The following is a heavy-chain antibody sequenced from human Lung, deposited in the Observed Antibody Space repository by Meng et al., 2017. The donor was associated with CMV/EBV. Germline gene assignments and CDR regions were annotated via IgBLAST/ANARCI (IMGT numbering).Heavy chain of an antibody. V-gene: IGHV3-30*02. Sequence: GESLKISCAASGFTFNSFGMHWVRQAPDKGLEWVAFVRHDGSNTYYADSVKGRFTVSRDNSKNTFYLQMYSLRAEDTALYFCAKGGDFWSAYQPFDSWGQGTLVTVS. CDR1: GFTFNSFG. D-gene: IGHD3-3*01. CDR3: AKGGDFWSAYQPFDS. CDR2: VRHDGSNT. J-gene: IGHJ4*02.